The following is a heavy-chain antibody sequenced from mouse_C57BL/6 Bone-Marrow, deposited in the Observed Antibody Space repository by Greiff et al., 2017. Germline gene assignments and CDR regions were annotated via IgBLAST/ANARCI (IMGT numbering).Heavy chain of an antibody. D-gene: IGHD1-1*01. V-gene: IGHV5-17*01. CDR2: ISSGSSTI. J-gene: IGHJ4*01. Sequence: EVQGVESGGGLVKPGGSLKLSCAASGFTFSDYGMHWVRQAPEKGLEWVAYISSGSSTIYYADTVKGRFTISRDNAKNTLFLQMTSLRSEDTAMYYCARNRGITTVVADYAIDYSGQGTSVTVSS. CDR3: ARNRGITTVVADYAIDY. CDR1: GFTFSDYG.